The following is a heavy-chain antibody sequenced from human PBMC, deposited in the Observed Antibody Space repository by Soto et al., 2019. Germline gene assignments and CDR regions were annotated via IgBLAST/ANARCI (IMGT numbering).Heavy chain of an antibody. D-gene: IGHD6-13*01. J-gene: IGHJ3*02. Sequence: VQLVESGGGLVHPGGSLRLSCAVSGFTFTSYAIQWVRQAPGKGLEWVAVISYDGREIYYADSVKGRFTISRDNSKNTLYLQMNSLRAEDTAVYYCARSRRDSFSLGRAFDIWGQGTMVTVSS. CDR2: ISYDGREI. V-gene: IGHV3-30*04. CDR3: ARSRRDSFSLGRAFDI. CDR1: GFTFTSYA.